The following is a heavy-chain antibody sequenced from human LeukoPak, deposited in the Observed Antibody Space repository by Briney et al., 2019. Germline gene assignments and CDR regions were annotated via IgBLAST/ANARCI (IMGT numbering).Heavy chain of an antibody. CDR1: GFTFSSYG. CDR3: AKDRAYGQFLWGNDY. D-gene: IGHD2-21*01. Sequence: GGSLRLSCAASGFTFSSYGMHWVRQAPGKGLEWVAFIRNDGSDKYYAVSVKGRFTISRENSKNTLYLQMNSLRVEDTALYYCAKDRAYGQFLWGNDYWGQGTLVTVSS. CDR2: IRNDGSDK. J-gene: IGHJ4*02. V-gene: IGHV3-30*02.